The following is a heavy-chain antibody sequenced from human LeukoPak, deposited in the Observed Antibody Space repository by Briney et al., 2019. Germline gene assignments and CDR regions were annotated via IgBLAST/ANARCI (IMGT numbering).Heavy chain of an antibody. CDR3: AREGIAASGDSSDY. CDR1: GYTFTNYG. J-gene: IGHJ4*02. D-gene: IGHD6-13*01. V-gene: IGHV1-18*01. Sequence: ASVKVSCKASGYTFTNYGISWVRQAPGQGLEWMGWISGYNGNTNYEPKLQGRATMTTDTSTSTAYMELRSLSSDDTAVYYCAREGIAASGDSSDYWGQGTLVTVSS. CDR2: ISGYNGNT.